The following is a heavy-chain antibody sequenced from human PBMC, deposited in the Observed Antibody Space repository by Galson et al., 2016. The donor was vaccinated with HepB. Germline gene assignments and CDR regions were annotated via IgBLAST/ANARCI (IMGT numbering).Heavy chain of an antibody. CDR1: GGSFSDYY. J-gene: IGHJ4*02. CDR2: VYHTGTT. V-gene: IGHV4-34*01. CDR3: ARQTTFGVVTYFDL. Sequence: ETLSLTCAISGGSFSDYYWSWFRQPPGKGLEWIGEVYHTGTTYFAPSLKSRVIISMDTSKNYFSLRLSSVAAADTAVYYCARQTTFGVVTYFDLWGQGTLVTVSS. D-gene: IGHD3-3*01.